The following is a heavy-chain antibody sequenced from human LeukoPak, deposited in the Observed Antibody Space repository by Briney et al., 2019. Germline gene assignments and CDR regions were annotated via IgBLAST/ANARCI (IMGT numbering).Heavy chain of an antibody. D-gene: IGHD3-10*01. CDR3: ARGLHYYGSGSYYRGAFDI. CDR1: GGSFSDYY. Sequence: PSETLSLTCGVYGGSFSDYYWSRIRQPPGKGLEWIGEINHSGSTNYNPSLKSRVTISVDMSKNQFSLKLSSVTAADTAVYYCARGLHYYGSGSYYRGAFDIWGQGTMVTVSS. CDR2: INHSGST. J-gene: IGHJ3*02. V-gene: IGHV4-34*01.